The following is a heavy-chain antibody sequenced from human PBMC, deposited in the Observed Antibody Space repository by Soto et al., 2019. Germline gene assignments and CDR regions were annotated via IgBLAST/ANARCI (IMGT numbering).Heavy chain of an antibody. Sequence: PGGSLRLSCAASGFTFSSYSMNWVRQAPGKGLEWVSSISSSSSYIYYADSVKGRFTISRDNSKNTLYLQMNSLRAEDTAVYYCAKVKVVVAADHYFDYWGQGTLVTVSS. D-gene: IGHD2-15*01. CDR2: ISSSSSYI. V-gene: IGHV3-21*04. J-gene: IGHJ4*02. CDR1: GFTFSSYS. CDR3: AKVKVVVAADHYFDY.